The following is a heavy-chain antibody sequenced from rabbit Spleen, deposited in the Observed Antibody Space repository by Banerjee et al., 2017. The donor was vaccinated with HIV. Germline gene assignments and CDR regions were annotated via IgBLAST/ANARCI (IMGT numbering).Heavy chain of an antibody. CDR1: GFDFSRYW. J-gene: IGHJ4*01. CDR2: IYTGDGDT. V-gene: IGHV1S45*01. CDR3: ARDGAGGSYFAL. Sequence: QEQLVESGGGLVKPEGSLTLTCTASGFDFSRYWICWVRQAPGKELEWIGCIYTGDGDTYYASWAKGRFTISKTSSTTVTLQMTSLTVADTATYFCARDGAGGSYFALWGQGTLVTVS. D-gene: IGHD8-1*01.